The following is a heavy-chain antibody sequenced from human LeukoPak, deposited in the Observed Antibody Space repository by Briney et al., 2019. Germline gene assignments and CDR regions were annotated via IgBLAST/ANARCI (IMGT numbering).Heavy chain of an antibody. V-gene: IGHV4-59*08. J-gene: IGHJ4*02. D-gene: IGHD3-10*01. CDR3: ARHARFVTMVRGVMGYYFDY. CDR1: GGSINSYY. Sequence: PSETLSLTCTVSGGSINSYYWSWIRQPPGKGLECIGYIHYTGSTNYNPSLKSRVTISVDTSKNQFSLKLSSVTAADTAVYYCARHARFVTMVRGVMGYYFDYWGQGTLVTVSS. CDR2: IHYTGST.